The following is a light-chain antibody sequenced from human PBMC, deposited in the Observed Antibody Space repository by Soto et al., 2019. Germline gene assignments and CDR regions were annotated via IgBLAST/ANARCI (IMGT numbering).Light chain of an antibody. CDR1: QYINTR. V-gene: IGKV3-11*01. CDR3: HQRQSWPRT. J-gene: IGKJ1*01. Sequence: ESLLTQSPATLSSFPGDRVTLSCRASQYINTRLAWYQHRPGQAPRLLIYQTSIRAAGIPARFSASGSGTDFTLTISDVQPEDFALYYCHQRQSWPRTFGQGTKVDIK. CDR2: QTS.